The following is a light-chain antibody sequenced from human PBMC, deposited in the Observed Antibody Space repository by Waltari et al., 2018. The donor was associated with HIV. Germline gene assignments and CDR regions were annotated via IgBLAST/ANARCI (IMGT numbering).Light chain of an antibody. CDR1: SRYVSDSKY. V-gene: IGLV2-11*01. CDR3: CSYAGTSINWV. J-gene: IGLJ3*02. Sequence: QSALNQPRSVSGSPGQSVTISCTAPSRYVSDSKYFPWYQQPPGTAPNLLLFGVNKRPSGVPGRFSGSTSGNTASLTITGLQADDEAHYYCCSYAGTSINWVFGGGTMLTVL. CDR2: GVN.